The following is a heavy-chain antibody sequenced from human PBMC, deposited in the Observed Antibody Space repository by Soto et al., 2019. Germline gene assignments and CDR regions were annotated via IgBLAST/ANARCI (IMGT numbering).Heavy chain of an antibody. J-gene: IGHJ1*01. Sequence: EVQLLESGGGLVQPGGSLRLSCAASGFTFSSYAMSWVRQAPGKGLEWVSAISGSGGSTYYADSVKGRFTISRDNSKNTLYLQMNSLRAEDTAVYYCAKDALFGMVVEEPRAEYFQHWGQGTLVTVSS. D-gene: IGHD2-21*01. V-gene: IGHV3-23*01. CDR2: ISGSGGST. CDR1: GFTFSSYA. CDR3: AKDALFGMVVEEPRAEYFQH.